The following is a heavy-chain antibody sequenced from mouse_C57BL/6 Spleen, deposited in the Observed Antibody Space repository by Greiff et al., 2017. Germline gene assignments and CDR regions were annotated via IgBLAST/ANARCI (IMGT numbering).Heavy chain of an antibody. V-gene: IGHV1-50*01. CDR3: ARGGDYGSRYAMDY. CDR2: IDPSDSST. D-gene: IGHD1-1*01. Sequence: QVQLQQPGAELVKPGASVKLSCKASGYTFTSYWMQWVKQRPGQGLEWIGEIDPSDSSTNYNQKFKGKATLTVDTSSSTAYMQLSSLTSEDSAVYYCARGGDYGSRYAMDYWGQGTSVTVSS. J-gene: IGHJ4*01. CDR1: GYTFTSYW.